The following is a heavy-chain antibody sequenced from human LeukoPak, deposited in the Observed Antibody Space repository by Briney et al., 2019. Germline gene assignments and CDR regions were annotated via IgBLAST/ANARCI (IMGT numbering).Heavy chain of an antibody. J-gene: IGHJ4*02. CDR3: TRGEEYYYDSSGPPNMDY. D-gene: IGHD3-22*01. CDR2: IRSKANSDAT. CDR1: GFTFSGSA. Sequence: GGSLRLSCAASGFTFSGSAMHWVRQASGKGLEWVGRIRSKANSDATAYAASVKGRFTISRDDSKNTAYLQMNSLKTEDTAVYYCTRGEEYYYDSSGPPNMDYWGQGTLVTVSS. V-gene: IGHV3-73*01.